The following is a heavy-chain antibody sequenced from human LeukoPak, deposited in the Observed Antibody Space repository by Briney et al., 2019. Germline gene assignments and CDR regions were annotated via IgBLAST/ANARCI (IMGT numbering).Heavy chain of an antibody. CDR1: GFTFSSYG. J-gene: IGHJ4*02. Sequence: GGSLRLSCAASGFTFSSYGMHWVRQAPGKGLEWVAVISYDGSNKYYADSVKGRFTISRDNSKNTLYLQMNSLRAEDTAVYYCAKETGDSGYDWRDYWGQGTLVTVSS. CDR2: ISYDGSNK. CDR3: AKETGDSGYDWRDY. V-gene: IGHV3-30*18. D-gene: IGHD5-12*01.